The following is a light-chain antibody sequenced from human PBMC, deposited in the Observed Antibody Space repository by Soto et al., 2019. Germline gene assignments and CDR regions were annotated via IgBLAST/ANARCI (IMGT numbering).Light chain of an antibody. J-gene: IGKJ1*01. CDR1: QSISSY. CDR2: AAS. V-gene: IGKV1-39*01. CDR3: QQSYSTPRT. Sequence: DIQMTQSPSSLSASVGDRVTIACRASQSISSYLNWNQQKLGKAPKVLIYAASSLESVVPSRFSGSGSGTDFTLTISSLQPEDFATYYCQQSYSTPRTFGQGTKVEIK.